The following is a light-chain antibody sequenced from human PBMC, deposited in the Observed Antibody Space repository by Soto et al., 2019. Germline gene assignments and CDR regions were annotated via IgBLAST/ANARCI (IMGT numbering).Light chain of an antibody. CDR3: SSYAGSTAIYV. Sequence: QSALTQPPSASGSPGQSVTISCTGTTSDVGAYNFVSWYQQLPGKAPKLMIYLVTKRPSGVPDRFSGSKSGNTASLTVSGLQAEDEADYYCSSYAGSTAIYVFGTGTKLTVL. CDR2: LVT. J-gene: IGLJ1*01. V-gene: IGLV2-8*01. CDR1: TSDVGAYNF.